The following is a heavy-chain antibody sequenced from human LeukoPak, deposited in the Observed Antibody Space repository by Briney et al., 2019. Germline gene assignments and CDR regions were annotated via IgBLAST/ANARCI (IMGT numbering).Heavy chain of an antibody. CDR2: IKQDGSEK. J-gene: IGHJ4*02. D-gene: IGHD4-17*01. V-gene: IGHV3-7*03. CDR1: GFTFSNFW. Sequence: GGSLRLSCAASGFTFSNFWMSWVRQAPGKGLEWVANIKQDGSEKHYVDSVKGRFTISRDNAKNSLYLQMNSLRAEDTAVYYCAKNTDLHFDYWGQGILGTVSS. CDR3: AKNTDLHFDY.